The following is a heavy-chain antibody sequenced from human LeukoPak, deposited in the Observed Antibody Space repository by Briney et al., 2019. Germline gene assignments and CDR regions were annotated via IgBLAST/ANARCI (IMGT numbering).Heavy chain of an antibody. CDR3: ARDVLGAAAGPPNWFDP. CDR2: INTNTGNP. Sequence: ASVKVSCKASGYTFTSYAMNWVRQAPGQGLEWMGWINTNTGNPTYAQGFTGRFVFSLDTSVSTAYLQISSLKAEDTAVYYCARDVLGAAAGPPNWFDPWGQGTLVTVSS. CDR1: GYTFTSYA. D-gene: IGHD6-13*01. V-gene: IGHV7-4-1*02. J-gene: IGHJ5*02.